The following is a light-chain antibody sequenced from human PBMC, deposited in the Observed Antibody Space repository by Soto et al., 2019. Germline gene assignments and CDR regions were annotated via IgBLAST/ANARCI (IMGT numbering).Light chain of an antibody. V-gene: IGKV1-27*01. CDR1: QDISTY. CDR2: AAY. J-gene: IGKJ4*01. Sequence: DIQMTQAPSSLSASVGDRVTITCRARQDISTYLAWYQQKPGKVPKLLISAAYTLQSGVSPRFSGSGSGTDFALTISSLQPEDVATYYCQKYDNAPLTFGGGTKVEIK. CDR3: QKYDNAPLT.